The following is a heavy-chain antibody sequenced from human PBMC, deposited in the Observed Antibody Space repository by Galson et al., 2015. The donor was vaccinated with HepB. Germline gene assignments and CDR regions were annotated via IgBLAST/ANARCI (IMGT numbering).Heavy chain of an antibody. V-gene: IGHV3-33*01. CDR3: ARDSGNGGSQD. CDR1: GFIFSNYG. CDR2: IWYDGTYK. J-gene: IGHJ4*02. Sequence: SLRLSCAASGFIFSNYGMQWVRQAPGKGLEWVAHIWYDGTYKHYADSVKGRFTISRDNAKHTPFLQMNILRAEDTAVYYCARDSGNGGSQDWGQGTLVSVSS. D-gene: IGHD3-10*01.